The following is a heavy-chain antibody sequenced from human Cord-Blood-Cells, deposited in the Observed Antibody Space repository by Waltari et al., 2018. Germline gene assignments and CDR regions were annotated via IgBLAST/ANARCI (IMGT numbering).Heavy chain of an antibody. D-gene: IGHD1-26*01. Sequence: QVQLQESGPGLVKPSETLSLTCTVSGGSISSYYWSWIRQPPGKGLEWIGYIYYSGSTNYTPSLKSRVTISVDTSKNQFSLKLSSVTAADTAVYYCASQYSGSYYFDYWGQGTLVTVSS. J-gene: IGHJ4*02. CDR2: IYYSGST. CDR3: ASQYSGSYYFDY. V-gene: IGHV4-59*01. CDR1: GGSISSYY.